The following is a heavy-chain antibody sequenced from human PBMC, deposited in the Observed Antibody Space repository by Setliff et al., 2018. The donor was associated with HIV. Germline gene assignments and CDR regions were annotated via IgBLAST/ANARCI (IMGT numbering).Heavy chain of an antibody. J-gene: IGHJ6*03. CDR2: IYYSGST. CDR3: AREFSERSPNPDHYYYYMDV. CDR1: GDSISASY. D-gene: IGHD6-19*01. Sequence: SETLSLTCAVSGDSISASYWNWIRQFPGGGLEWIGYIYYSGSTKYNPSLKRRVTISIDKSRKYFSLKLPSVTAADTAVYYCAREFSERSPNPDHYYYYMDVWGKGTTVTVSS. V-gene: IGHV4-59*01.